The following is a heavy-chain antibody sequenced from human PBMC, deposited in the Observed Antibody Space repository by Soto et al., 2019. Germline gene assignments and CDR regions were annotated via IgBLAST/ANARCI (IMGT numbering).Heavy chain of an antibody. J-gene: IGHJ4*02. Sequence: QVQLVQSGAEVKKPGASVKVSCKASGYTFTSYYMHWVRQAPGQGLEWMGIINPSGGSTSYAQKFQGRVTMTRDTSTSTVYMELSSLRSEDTAVYYCARDISRYYDILTGCDYWGQGTLVTVSS. CDR2: INPSGGST. V-gene: IGHV1-46*01. CDR3: ARDISRYYDILTGCDY. CDR1: GYTFTSYY. D-gene: IGHD3-9*01.